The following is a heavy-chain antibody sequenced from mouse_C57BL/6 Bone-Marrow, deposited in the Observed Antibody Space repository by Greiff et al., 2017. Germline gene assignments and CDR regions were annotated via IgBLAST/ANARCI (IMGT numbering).Heavy chain of an antibody. Sequence: EVMLVESGGGLVQPGGSLKLSCAASGFTFSDYGMAWVRQAPRKGPEWVAFISNLAYSIYYADTVTGRFTISRENAKNTLYLEMSSLRSEDTAMYYCARQNDGYYGWYFDVWGTGTTVTGSS. CDR2: ISNLAYSI. V-gene: IGHV5-15*01. D-gene: IGHD2-3*01. CDR3: ARQNDGYYGWYFDV. J-gene: IGHJ1*03. CDR1: GFTFSDYG.